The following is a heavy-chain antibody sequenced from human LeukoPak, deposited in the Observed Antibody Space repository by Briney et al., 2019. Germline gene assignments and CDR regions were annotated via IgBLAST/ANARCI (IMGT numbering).Heavy chain of an antibody. Sequence: GGFLRLSCAASGFIFSNYGMSWIRQAPGKGLEWVSYISGSGGTIYYADSVKGRFILSRDNAKNSLYLQMNSLRAEDTAVYYCARPLTGTTTVFDYWGQGTLVTVSS. CDR3: ARPLTGTTTVFDY. CDR1: GFIFSNYG. D-gene: IGHD1-7*01. J-gene: IGHJ4*02. V-gene: IGHV3-11*04. CDR2: ISGSGGTI.